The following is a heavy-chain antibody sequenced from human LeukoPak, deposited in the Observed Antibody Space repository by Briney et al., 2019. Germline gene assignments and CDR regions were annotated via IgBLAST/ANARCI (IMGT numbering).Heavy chain of an antibody. Sequence: GGSLRLSCAASGFTFSSYAMSWVRQAPGKGLEWVSAISGSGGSTYYADSVNGRFTISRDNSKNTVYLQMNSLRAEDTAVYYCAKDPLGYCSSTSCLSRYYFDYWGQGTLVTVSS. CDR1: GFTFSSYA. V-gene: IGHV3-23*01. D-gene: IGHD2-2*01. J-gene: IGHJ4*02. CDR3: AKDPLGYCSSTSCLSRYYFDY. CDR2: ISGSGGST.